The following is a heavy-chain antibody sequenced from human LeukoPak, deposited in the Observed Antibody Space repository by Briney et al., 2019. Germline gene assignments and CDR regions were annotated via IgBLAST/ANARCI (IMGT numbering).Heavy chain of an antibody. CDR3: ARVLTTVTYNWFDP. D-gene: IGHD4-17*01. CDR1: GGSISSYY. CDR2: IYYSGST. J-gene: IGHJ5*02. Sequence: SSETLSLTCTVSGGSISSYYWSWIRQPPGKGLEWIGYIYYSGSTNYNPSLKSRVTISVDTSKNQFSLKLSSVTAADTAVYYCARVLTTVTYNWFDPWGQGTLVTVSS. V-gene: IGHV4-59*01.